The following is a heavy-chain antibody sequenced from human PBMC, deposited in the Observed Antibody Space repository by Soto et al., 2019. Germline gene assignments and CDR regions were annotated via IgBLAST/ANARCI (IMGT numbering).Heavy chain of an antibody. V-gene: IGHV3-23*01. D-gene: IGHD6-6*01. Sequence: GGSLRLSCAVSGFTFSNYAMSWVRQAPGKGLEWVSAISSSGSNTYYADSVKGRFTISRDSSKNTMYLHMNSLTAEDTAVYYCAKNGPRSGYSSSSTDLDYWGQGTLVTVSS. J-gene: IGHJ4*02. CDR3: AKNGPRSGYSSSSTDLDY. CDR2: ISSSGSNT. CDR1: GFTFSNYA.